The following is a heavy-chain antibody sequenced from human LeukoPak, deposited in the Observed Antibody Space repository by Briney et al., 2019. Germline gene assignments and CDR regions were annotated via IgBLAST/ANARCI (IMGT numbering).Heavy chain of an antibody. CDR1: GFTFSSYG. CDR2: IRYDGSNK. Sequence: PGGSLRLSCAASGFTFSSYGMHWVRQAPGKGLEWVAFIRYDGSNKYYADSVKGRFTISRDNSKNTLYLQMNSLRAEDTAVYYCAKGVLSGYYRDSTFDIWGQGTMVTVSS. D-gene: IGHD3-3*01. J-gene: IGHJ3*02. V-gene: IGHV3-30*02. CDR3: AKGVLSGYYRDSTFDI.